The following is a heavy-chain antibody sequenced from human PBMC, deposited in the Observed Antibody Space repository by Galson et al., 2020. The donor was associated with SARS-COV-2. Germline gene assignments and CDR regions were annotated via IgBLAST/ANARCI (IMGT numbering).Heavy chain of an antibody. J-gene: IGHJ2*01. CDR2: TIPYLGVP. CDR1: GGNFNNYA. CDR3: AIATWGNWYFDL. V-gene: IGHV1-69*04. D-gene: IGHD7-27*01. Sequence: KISCKASGGNFNNYAISWVRQAPGQGLEWMGRTIPYLGVPNYAQRFQGRVSITADKATSTAYMELSSLTSVDTAVYYCAIATWGNWYFDLWGRGTLVTVSS.